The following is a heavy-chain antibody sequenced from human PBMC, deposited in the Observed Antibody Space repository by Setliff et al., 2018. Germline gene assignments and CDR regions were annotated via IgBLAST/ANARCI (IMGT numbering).Heavy chain of an antibody. V-gene: IGHV3-7*03. J-gene: IGHJ6*03. CDR3: AKPTTVTTTHYYYYMDV. CDR1: GFTFNNAW. Sequence: PGGSLRLSCAASGFTFNNAWMSWVRQAPGKGLEWVANIKQDGSEKYYVDSVKGRFTISRDNVKNSLYLQMSSLRAEDTAVYYCAKPTTVTTTHYYYYMDVWGKGTTVTVSS. CDR2: IKQDGSEK. D-gene: IGHD4-4*01.